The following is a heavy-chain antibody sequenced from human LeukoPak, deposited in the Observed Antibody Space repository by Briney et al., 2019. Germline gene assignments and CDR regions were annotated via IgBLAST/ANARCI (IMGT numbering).Heavy chain of an antibody. D-gene: IGHD6-6*01. Sequence: KPSETLSLTCAVYGGSFSGYYWSWIRQPPGKGLEWIGEINHSGSTNYNPSLKSRVTISVDTPKNQFSLKLSSVTAADTAVYYCARRRQLPPAHYYYMDVWGKGTTVTVSS. J-gene: IGHJ6*03. CDR3: ARRRQLPPAHYYYMDV. CDR2: INHSGST. CDR1: GGSFSGYY. V-gene: IGHV4-34*01.